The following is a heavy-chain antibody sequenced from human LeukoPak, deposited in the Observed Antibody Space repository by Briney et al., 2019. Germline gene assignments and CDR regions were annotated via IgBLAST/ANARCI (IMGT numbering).Heavy chain of an antibody. CDR2: INPNSGGT. J-gene: IGHJ6*02. CDR3: ARVRVAAAGTYYYYGMDV. D-gene: IGHD6-13*01. CDR1: GYTFTGYY. V-gene: IGHV1-2*02. Sequence: ASVKVSFKASGYTFTGYYMHWVRQAPGQGLEWMGWINPNSGGTNYAQKFQGRVTMTRDTSISTAYMELSRLRSDDTAVYYCARVRVAAAGTYYYYGMDVWGQGTTVTVSS.